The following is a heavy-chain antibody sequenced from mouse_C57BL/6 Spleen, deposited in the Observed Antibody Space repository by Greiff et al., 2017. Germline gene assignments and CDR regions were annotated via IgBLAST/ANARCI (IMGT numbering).Heavy chain of an antibody. CDR2: ISSGGDYI. D-gene: IGHD1-1*01. J-gene: IGHJ2*01. Sequence: EVKLVESGEGLVKPGGSLKLSCAASGFTFSSYAMSWVRQTPEKRLEWVAYISSGGDYIYYADTVKGRFTISRDNARNTLYLQMSSLKSEDTAMYYCTRDRGPSYYGSRYYFDYWGQGTTLTVSS. CDR3: TRDRGPSYYGSRYYFDY. CDR1: GFTFSSYA. V-gene: IGHV5-9-1*02.